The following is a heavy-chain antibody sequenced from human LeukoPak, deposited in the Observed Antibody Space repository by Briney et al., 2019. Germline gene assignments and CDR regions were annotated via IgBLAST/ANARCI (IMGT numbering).Heavy chain of an antibody. V-gene: IGHV3-23*01. Sequence: PGGSLRLSCAASGFTFSSYAMIWVRQAPGKGLEWVSATSGSGGSTYYADSVKGRFTISRDNSKNTLYLQMNSLRAEDTAVYYCAKLVVPAAWPYFDYWGQGTLVTVSS. D-gene: IGHD2-2*01. CDR1: GFTFSSYA. CDR3: AKLVVPAAWPYFDY. J-gene: IGHJ4*02. CDR2: TSGSGGST.